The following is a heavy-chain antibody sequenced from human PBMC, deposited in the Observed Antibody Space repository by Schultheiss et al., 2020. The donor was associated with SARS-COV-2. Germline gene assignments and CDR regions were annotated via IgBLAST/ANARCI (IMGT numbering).Heavy chain of an antibody. D-gene: IGHD4/OR15-4a*01. V-gene: IGHV4-61*02. CDR3: AREDGRVPFDY. CDR1: GGSISSGGYS. J-gene: IGHJ4*02. Sequence: SETLSLTCTVSGGSISSGGYSWSWIRQPPGKGLEWIGRIYTSGSTNYNPSLKSRVTMSVDTSKNQFSLKLSSVTAADTAVYYCAREDGRVPFDYWGQGTLVTVSS. CDR2: IYTSGST.